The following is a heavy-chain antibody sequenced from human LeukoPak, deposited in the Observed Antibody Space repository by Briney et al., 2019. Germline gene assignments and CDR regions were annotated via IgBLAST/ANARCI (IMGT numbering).Heavy chain of an antibody. CDR3: AGRQRGLFDY. D-gene: IGHD5-18*01. CDR2: IYYSGST. J-gene: IGHJ4*02. CDR1: GGSLSSGDYY. V-gene: IGHV4-30-4*01. Sequence: SQTLSLTCTVSGGSLSSGDYYWSSLSQPPGTGPEWLGYIYYSGSTYYNPSLKSRVTISVDTSKNQFSLKLSSVTAADTAVYYCAGRQRGLFDYWGQGTLVTVSS.